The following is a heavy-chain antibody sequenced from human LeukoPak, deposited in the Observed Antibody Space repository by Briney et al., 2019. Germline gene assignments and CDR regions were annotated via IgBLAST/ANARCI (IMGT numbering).Heavy chain of an antibody. J-gene: IGHJ4*02. CDR2: IYYSGST. CDR3: AREGDTQDSSWAIDY. V-gene: IGHV4-59*01. Sequence: SETLSLTCTVSGGSISSYYWSWIRQPPGKGLEWIGYIYYSGSTNYNPSLKSRVTISVDTSKNQFSLKLSSVTAADTAVYYCAREGDTQDSSWAIDYWGQGALVTVSS. D-gene: IGHD6-13*01. CDR1: GGSISSYY.